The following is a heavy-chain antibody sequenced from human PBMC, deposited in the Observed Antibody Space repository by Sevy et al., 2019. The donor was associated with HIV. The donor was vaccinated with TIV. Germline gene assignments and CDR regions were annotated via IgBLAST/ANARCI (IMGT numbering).Heavy chain of an antibody. Sequence: GGSLRLSCVASGFSVSSNYMAWVRQTPGRGLQYVSLIYTSGNTYYADSVKGRFTISRDDSRNTVFRQMNNLRVDDTAFYYCATRQGTLIQWALHYWGPGALVTVSS. D-gene: IGHD1-26*01. CDR3: ATRQGTLIQWALHY. CDR1: GFSVSSNY. J-gene: IGHJ4*02. V-gene: IGHV3-53*01. CDR2: IYTSGNT.